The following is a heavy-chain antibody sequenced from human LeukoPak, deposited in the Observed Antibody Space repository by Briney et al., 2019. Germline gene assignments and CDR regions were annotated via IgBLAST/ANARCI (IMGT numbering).Heavy chain of an antibody. D-gene: IGHD4-11*01. V-gene: IGHV2-5*02. CDR2: IDWDDDK. CDR1: GFSLSTSGVG. CDR3: VHRRIYSPFDY. Sequence: SGPTLVNPTQTLTLTWTFSGFSLSTSGVGVCWVRQPPGRALGWLALIDWDDDKRYNSSLTSRLTITKDTSKNQVVLTMTNVDPVDTATYYCVHRRIYSPFDYWGQGALVTVSS. J-gene: IGHJ4*02.